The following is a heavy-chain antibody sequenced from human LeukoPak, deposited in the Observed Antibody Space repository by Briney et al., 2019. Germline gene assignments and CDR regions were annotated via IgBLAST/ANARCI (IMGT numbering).Heavy chain of an antibody. CDR3: TRDGGYSYVHFDY. D-gene: IGHD5-18*01. J-gene: IGHJ4*02. CDR1: GFTFGGYA. V-gene: IGHV3-49*03. CDR2: IRSKAYGGTT. Sequence: GGSLRLSCTASGFTFGGYAMSWFRQAPGKGLEWVGFIRSKAYGGTTEYAASVKGRFTISRDDSKSIAYLQMNSLKTEDTAVYYCTRDGGYSYVHFDYWGQGTLVTVSS.